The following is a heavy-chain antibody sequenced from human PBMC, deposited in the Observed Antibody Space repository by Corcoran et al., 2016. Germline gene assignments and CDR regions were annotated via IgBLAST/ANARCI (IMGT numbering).Heavy chain of an antibody. CDR1: GGSISSYY. CDR2: IYYSGST. J-gene: IGHJ4*02. D-gene: IGHD6-6*01. V-gene: IGHV4-59*01. Sequence: QVQLQESGPGLVKPSETLSLTCTVSGGSISSYYWSWIRQPPGKGLEWIGYIYYSGSTNYNPSLKSRVTISVDTSKNQFSLKLSSVTAADTAVYYCARVRAWGSSCYFDYWGQGTLVTVSS. CDR3: ARVRAWGSSCYFDY.